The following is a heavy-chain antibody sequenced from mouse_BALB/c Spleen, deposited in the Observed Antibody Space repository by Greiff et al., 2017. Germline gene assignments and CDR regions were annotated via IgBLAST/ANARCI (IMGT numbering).Heavy chain of an antibody. CDR2: IFPGTGTT. D-gene: IGHD1-1*01. V-gene: IGHV1S132*01. CDR3: ARGGTTVVATDY. J-gene: IGHJ2*01. Sequence: QVQLQQSGAELVKPGASVKLSCKTSGYTFTSYWIQWVKQRPGQGLGWIGEIFPGTGTTYYNEKFKGKATLTIDTSSSTAYMQLSSLTSEDSAVYFCARGGTTVVATDYWGQGTTRTVSS. CDR1: GYTFTSYW.